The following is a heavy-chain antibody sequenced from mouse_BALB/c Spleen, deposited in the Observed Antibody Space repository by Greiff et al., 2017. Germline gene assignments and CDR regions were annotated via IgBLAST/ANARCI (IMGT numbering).Heavy chain of an antibody. CDR3: TRSIYYGNYVGYYYAMDY. CDR1: GYTFTSYW. V-gene: IGHV1-5*01. D-gene: IGHD2-1*01. Sequence: VQLQQSGTVLARPGASVKMSCKASGYTFTSYWMHWVKQRPGQGLEWIGAIYPGNSDTSYNQKFKGKAKLTAVTSTSTAYMELSSLTNEDSAVYYCTRSIYYGNYVGYYYAMDYWGQGTTLTVSS. CDR2: IYPGNSDT. J-gene: IGHJ4*01.